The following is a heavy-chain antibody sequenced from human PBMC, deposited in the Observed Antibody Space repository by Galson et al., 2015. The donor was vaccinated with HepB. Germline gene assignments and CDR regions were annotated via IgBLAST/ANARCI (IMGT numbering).Heavy chain of an antibody. CDR3: TTGYGDGM. V-gene: IGHV3-15*01. CDR1: GFTFSDAW. D-gene: IGHD4-17*01. CDR2: IKSKTDGGTT. Sequence: SLRLSCAASGFTFSDAWMSWVRQAPGKGLEWVGRIKSKTDGGTTDYAAPVKGRFTISRDDSKNTLCLQMNSLRADDTAVYYCTTGYGDGMWGQGTLVTVSS. J-gene: IGHJ4*02.